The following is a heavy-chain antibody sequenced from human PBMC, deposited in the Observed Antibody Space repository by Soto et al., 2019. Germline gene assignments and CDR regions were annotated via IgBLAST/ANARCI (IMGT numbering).Heavy chain of an antibody. J-gene: IGHJ4*02. CDR3: ARDHPGSYEILTGYYALGY. V-gene: IGHV3-23*01. Sequence: EVQRLESGGGLVQPGGSLRLSCAASGFTFSAYAMSGVRQAPGKGLAWVSCISGSGRRTYYADAVKGRFTISRDNSENKLYLQMNSLRVEATAVYYCARDHPGSYEILTGYYALGYWGQGALVTVPS. CDR2: ISGSGRRT. CDR1: GFTFSAYA. D-gene: IGHD3-9*01.